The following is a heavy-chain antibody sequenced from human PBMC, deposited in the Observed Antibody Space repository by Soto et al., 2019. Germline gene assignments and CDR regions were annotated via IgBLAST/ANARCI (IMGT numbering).Heavy chain of an antibody. V-gene: IGHV3-74*01. D-gene: IGHD3-10*01. CDR1: GFPFSIYW. CDR2: INSDGSST. Sequence: GGSLRLSCAASGFPFSIYWMHLVRQAPGKGLVWVSRINSDGSSTSYADSVKGRFTISRDNAKNTLYLQMKSLRAEDTAVYYCARELIWFGEIGYWGQGHMVTVSS. J-gene: IGHJ4*02. CDR3: ARELIWFGEIGY.